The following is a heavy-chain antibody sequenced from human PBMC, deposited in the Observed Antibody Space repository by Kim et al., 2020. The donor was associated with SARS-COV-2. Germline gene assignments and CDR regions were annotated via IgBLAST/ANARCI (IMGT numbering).Heavy chain of an antibody. CDR2: IYYSGST. J-gene: IGHJ4*02. Sequence: SETLSLTCTVSGGSISSSSYYWGWIRQPPGKGLEWIGSIYYSGSTYYNPSLKSRVTISVDTSKNQFSLKLSSVTAADTAVYYCARLGSFMITFGGVIVPSSYYFDYWGQGTLVTVSS. CDR1: GGSISSSSYY. CDR3: ARLGSFMITFGGVIVPSSYYFDY. D-gene: IGHD3-16*02. V-gene: IGHV4-39*01.